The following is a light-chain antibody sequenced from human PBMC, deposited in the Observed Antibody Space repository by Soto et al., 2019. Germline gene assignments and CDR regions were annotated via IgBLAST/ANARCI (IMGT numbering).Light chain of an antibody. V-gene: IGLV1-47*01. J-gene: IGLJ1*01. CDR3: AACDDSLSGFYV. CDR1: SSNIGSNY. CDR2: RNN. Sequence: QSVLTQPPSASGTPGQRVTISCSGSSSNIGSNYVYWYQQLPGTAPKLLIYRNNQRPSGVHDRFSGSQSGTSASLAIGGLRSEDEADYYCAACDDSLSGFYVFGTGTKRTVL.